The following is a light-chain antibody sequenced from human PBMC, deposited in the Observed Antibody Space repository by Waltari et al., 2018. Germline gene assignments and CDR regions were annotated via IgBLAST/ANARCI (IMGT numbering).Light chain of an antibody. CDR3: QSYDSNNYVI. Sequence: NFMLTQPRSVSESPGKTVTISCTRSSGNIASTYVQWYQQRPGSSPTTVIYDDYHRPSGVPDRFSASFDSSSNSASLTISGLKTEDEADYYCQSYDSNNYVIFGGGTKLTVL. CDR2: DDY. V-gene: IGLV6-57*01. J-gene: IGLJ2*01. CDR1: SGNIASTY.